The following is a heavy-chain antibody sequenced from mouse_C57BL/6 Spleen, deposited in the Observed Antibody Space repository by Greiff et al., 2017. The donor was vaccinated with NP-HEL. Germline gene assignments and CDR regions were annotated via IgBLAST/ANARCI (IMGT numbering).Heavy chain of an antibody. CDR1: GFTFSDAW. Sequence: EVQLVESGGGLVQPGGSMKLSCAASGFTFSDAWMDWVRQSPEKGLEWVAEIRNKANNHATYYAESVKGRFTISRDDSKSSVYLQMNSLRAEDTGIYYCTRMIYYDYDGDAMDYWGQGTSVTVSS. CDR3: TRMIYYDYDGDAMDY. V-gene: IGHV6-6*01. CDR2: IRNKANNHAT. D-gene: IGHD2-4*01. J-gene: IGHJ4*01.